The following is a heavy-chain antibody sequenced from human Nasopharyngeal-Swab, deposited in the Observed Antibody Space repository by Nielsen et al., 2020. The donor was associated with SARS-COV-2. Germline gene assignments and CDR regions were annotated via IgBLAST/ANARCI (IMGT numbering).Heavy chain of an antibody. CDR3: ARDPYYDPDEVGYYYGMDV. J-gene: IGHJ6*02. D-gene: IGHD3-22*01. Sequence: GESLKISCAASGFTFSSYSMNWVRQAPGKGLEWVSSISSSSYIYYADSVKGRFTISRDNAKNSLYLQMNSLRAEDTAVYYCARDPYYDPDEVGYYYGMDVWGQGTTVTVSS. CDR1: GFTFSSYS. V-gene: IGHV3-21*01. CDR2: ISSSSYI.